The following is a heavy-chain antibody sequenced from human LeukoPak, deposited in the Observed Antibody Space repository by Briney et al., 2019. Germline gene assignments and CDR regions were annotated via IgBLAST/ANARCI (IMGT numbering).Heavy chain of an antibody. V-gene: IGHV3-48*01. CDR2: ISGISSVI. D-gene: IGHD5-12*01. CDR3: ARDYDHSFDY. J-gene: IGHJ4*02. CDR1: GFTFSSYA. Sequence: PGGSLRLSCAASGFTFSSYAMHWVRQTPGKGLEGVSYISGISSVIKYADSVKGRFIISRDNAQNSLYLQMNSLRAEDTAVYYCARDYDHSFDYWGQGILVTVSS.